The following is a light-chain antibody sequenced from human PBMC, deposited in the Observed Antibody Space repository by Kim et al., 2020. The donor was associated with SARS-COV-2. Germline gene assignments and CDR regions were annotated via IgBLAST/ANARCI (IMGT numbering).Light chain of an antibody. CDR1: KGITKY. V-gene: IGKV1-9*01. CDR2: AAS. Sequence: VGDRGTLACRASKGITKYLAWYQQKPGHAPTLLIYAASTLKSGGPSRCSGRGAGKEFTPITSSLQPEDYATYYCQQSNSNTAFTFGAGTKVDIK. CDR3: QQSNSNTAFT. J-gene: IGKJ4*01.